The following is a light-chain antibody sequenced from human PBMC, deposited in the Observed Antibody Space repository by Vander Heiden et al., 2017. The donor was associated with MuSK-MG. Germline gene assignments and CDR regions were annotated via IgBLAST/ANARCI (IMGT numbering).Light chain of an antibody. CDR1: QSINNW. CDR2: KAS. J-gene: IGKJ2*01. Sequence: DIQMTQSPSTLSASVGDRVTITCRASQSINNWLAWYQQKPGKAPKVLIYKASNLESGVPSRFSGRGSGTEFTLTISSLQPDDFATYYCQQDNSYAVTFGQGTKLEIK. CDR3: QQDNSYAVT. V-gene: IGKV1-5*03.